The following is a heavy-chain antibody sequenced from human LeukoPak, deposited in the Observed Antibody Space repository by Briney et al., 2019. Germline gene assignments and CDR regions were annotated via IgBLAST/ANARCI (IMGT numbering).Heavy chain of an antibody. CDR2: IYTSGST. V-gene: IGHV4-4*07. CDR1: GGSISSYY. J-gene: IGHJ4*02. D-gene: IGHD3-10*01. CDR3: ARGDYYGSTYYFDY. Sequence: SETLSLTCTVSGGSISSYYWSWIRQSAGKGLEWIGRIYTSGSTNYNPSLKSRVTMSVDTSKNQFSLKLSSVTAADTAVYYCARGDYYGSTYYFDYWGQGTLVTVSS.